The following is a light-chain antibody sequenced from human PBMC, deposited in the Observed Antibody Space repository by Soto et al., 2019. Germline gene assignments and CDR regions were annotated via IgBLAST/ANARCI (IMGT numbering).Light chain of an antibody. J-gene: IGKJ1*01. CDR1: QNVSSSY. CDR2: GAS. CDR3: QQYGSSPWT. V-gene: IGKV3-20*01. Sequence: EIVLTQSPGTLSLSPGERATLSCRASQNVSSSYLAWYQQKPGQASRPLIYGASSRAIGIPDRFSGSGSGTDFTLTISRLEPEDFAVYYCQQYGSSPWTFGQGTKVDIK.